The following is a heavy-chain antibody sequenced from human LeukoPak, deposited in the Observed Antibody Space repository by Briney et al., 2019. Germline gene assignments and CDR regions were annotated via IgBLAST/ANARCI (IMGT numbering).Heavy chain of an antibody. V-gene: IGHV3-7*01. CDR2: INHNGNVN. Sequence: GGSLRLSCAASGFTFSSYWMNWARQAPGKGLEWVASINHNGNVNYYVDSVKGRFTISRDNAKNTLYLQMNSLRAEDTAVYYCAKVLGGYDSSDYWGQGTLVTVSS. CDR1: GFTFSSYW. D-gene: IGHD5-12*01. CDR3: AKVLGGYDSSDY. J-gene: IGHJ4*02.